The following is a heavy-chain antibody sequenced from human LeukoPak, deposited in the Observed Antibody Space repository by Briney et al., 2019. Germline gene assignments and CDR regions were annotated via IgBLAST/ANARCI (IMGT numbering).Heavy chain of an antibody. CDR2: IYYTGST. Sequence: SETLSLTCTVSGGSIRSYYWIWIRQPPGKGLEWIGHIYYTGSTNYHPSLKSRVTISMGTSKNQFSLNLRSVTAADKAVYYCARHPGGENTQFDYWGQGTLVTVSS. J-gene: IGHJ4*02. V-gene: IGHV4-59*08. CDR1: GGSIRSYY. CDR3: ARHPGGENTQFDY. D-gene: IGHD3-16*01.